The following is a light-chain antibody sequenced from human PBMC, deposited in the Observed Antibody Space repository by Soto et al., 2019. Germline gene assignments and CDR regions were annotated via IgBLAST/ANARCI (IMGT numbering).Light chain of an antibody. CDR2: AAS. V-gene: IGKV1-39*01. CDR3: QQSYSTPQT. CDR1: QSISSY. J-gene: IGKJ1*01. Sequence: DIQMTQSPSSLSASVGARVTITSRASQSISSYLNGYQQKPGKAPKLLIYAASSLQSGVPSRFSGSGSGTDFTLTISSQQPEDFSPNYCQQSYSTPQTFGQATKVEIK.